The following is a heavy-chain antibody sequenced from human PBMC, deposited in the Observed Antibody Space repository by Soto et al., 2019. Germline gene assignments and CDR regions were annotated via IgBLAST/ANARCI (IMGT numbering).Heavy chain of an antibody. CDR2: ISVYNGNT. D-gene: IGHD2-15*01. J-gene: IGHJ6*03. V-gene: IGHV1-18*01. CDR1: AYPFSSYD. CDR3: ARGTIVVSPYYYMDV. Sequence: QGQLVQSGGEAKKIGASVRVSCRASAYPFSSYDISWVRQAPGQGLEWMGWISVYNGNTNYAPKFQGRVTMTTDTPTSTVHMELRSLTSDDTAIYYCARGTIVVSPYYYMDVWGKGTTVTVSS.